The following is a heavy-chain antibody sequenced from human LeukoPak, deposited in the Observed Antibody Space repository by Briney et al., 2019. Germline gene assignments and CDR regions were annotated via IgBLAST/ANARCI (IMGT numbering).Heavy chain of an antibody. CDR3: AREQLVLGMDV. D-gene: IGHD6-6*01. CDR1: GCTFTGYY. V-gene: IGHV1-2*02. CDR2: INPNSGGT. Sequence: AASVKVSCKASGCTFTGYYMHWVRQAPGQGLEWMGWINPNSGGTNYAQKFQGRVTMTRDTSISTAYMELSRLRSDDTAVCYCAREQLVLGMDVWGQGTTVTVSS. J-gene: IGHJ6*02.